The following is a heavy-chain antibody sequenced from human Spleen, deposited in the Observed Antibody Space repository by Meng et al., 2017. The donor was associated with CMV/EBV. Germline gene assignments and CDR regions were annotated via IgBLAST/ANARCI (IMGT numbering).Heavy chain of an antibody. V-gene: IGHV4-39*02. D-gene: IGHD3-22*01. J-gene: IGHJ6*02. CDR3: ARDYYDSGGYYYTEGYYHGLDV. CDR1: GGSIRSSPYY. CDR2: IYHSGST. Sequence: SETLSLTCTVSGGSIRSSPYYWGWIRQPPGKGLEWIANIYHSGSTYYNPSLKSRVTISVDTSKNQFSLKLNSVTAADTAVYYCARDYYDSGGYYYTEGYYHGLDVWGQGTTVTVSS.